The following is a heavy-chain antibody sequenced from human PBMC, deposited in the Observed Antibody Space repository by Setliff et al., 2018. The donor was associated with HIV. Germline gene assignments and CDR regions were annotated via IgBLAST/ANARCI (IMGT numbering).Heavy chain of an antibody. CDR3: AREIGDYYDSSGYYPPTDYYYGMDV. J-gene: IGHJ6*02. V-gene: IGHV1-18*01. CDR2: ISAYNGNT. D-gene: IGHD3-22*01. CDR1: GYTFTSYD. Sequence: ASVKVSCKASGYTFTSYDISWVRQAPGQGLEWMGRISAYNGNTNYARKLQGRVTMTTDTSTSTAYMELRSLRSDDTAVYYCAREIGDYYDSSGYYPPTDYYYGMDVWGQGTTVTVSS.